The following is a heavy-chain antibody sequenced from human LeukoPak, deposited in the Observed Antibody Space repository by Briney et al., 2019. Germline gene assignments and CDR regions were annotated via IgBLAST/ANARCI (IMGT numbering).Heavy chain of an antibody. D-gene: IGHD6-13*01. J-gene: IGHJ5*02. CDR1: GYTFTSYY. CDR3: ARDRGQQLVHVWFDP. V-gene: IGHV1-46*01. Sequence: ASVKVSCTASGYTFTSYYMHWVRQAPGRGLEWMGIINPSGGSTSYAQKFQGRVTMTRDTSTSTVYMGLSSLRSEDTAVYYCARDRGQQLVHVWFDPWGQGTLVTVSS. CDR2: INPSGGST.